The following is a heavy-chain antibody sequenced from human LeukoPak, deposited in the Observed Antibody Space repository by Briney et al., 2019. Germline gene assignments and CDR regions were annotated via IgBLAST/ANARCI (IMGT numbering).Heavy chain of an antibody. Sequence: PGGSLRLSCAASGFTFSSYWMSWVRQAQGKGLEWVANIKQDGSEKYYVDSVKGRFTISRDNAKNSLYLQMNSLRAEDTAVYYCARDLMGATHYFQHWGQGTLVTVSS. CDR1: GFTFSSYW. J-gene: IGHJ1*01. CDR3: ARDLMGATHYFQH. V-gene: IGHV3-7*01. CDR2: IKQDGSEK. D-gene: IGHD1-26*01.